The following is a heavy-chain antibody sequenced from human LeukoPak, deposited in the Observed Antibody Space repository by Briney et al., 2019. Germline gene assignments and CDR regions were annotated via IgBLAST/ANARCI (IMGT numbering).Heavy chain of an antibody. D-gene: IGHD3-10*01. CDR2: INPDIGGT. J-gene: IGHJ6*03. V-gene: IGHV1-2*02. CDR1: GYTFTGYY. Sequence: ASVKVSCKASGYTFTGYYMRWVRQAPGQGLEWMGWINPDIGGTNYAQKCQGRVTMTRDTSISTAYMELSRLRSDDTAVYYCARGVMVRDYYYYMDVWGKGATVTISS. CDR3: ARGVMVRDYYYYMDV.